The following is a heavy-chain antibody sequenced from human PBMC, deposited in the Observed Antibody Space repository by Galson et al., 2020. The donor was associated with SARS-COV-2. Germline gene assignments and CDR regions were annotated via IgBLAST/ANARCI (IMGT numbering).Heavy chain of an antibody. Sequence: GESLKISCVGSGFSFNNFAMHWVRQAPGKGLDWVALILSDGSRELYADSVRGRFTISRDNSKSTLYLQMNSLRPEDTAVYYCAKEQHCDGDCNAPLGSWGQGSLVNVFS. V-gene: IGHV3-30*02. CDR3: AKEQHCDGDCNAPLGS. CDR1: GFSFNNFA. J-gene: IGHJ4*02. CDR2: ILSDGSRE. D-gene: IGHD2-21*01.